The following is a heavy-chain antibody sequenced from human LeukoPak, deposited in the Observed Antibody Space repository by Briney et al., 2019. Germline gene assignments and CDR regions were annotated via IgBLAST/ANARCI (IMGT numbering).Heavy chain of an antibody. V-gene: IGHV3-11*06. J-gene: IGHJ4*02. Sequence: GGSMRLSCAASGFTFSDYYMSWIRQAPGKGLEWVSYISSSSSYTNYADSVKGRFTISRDNAKNSLYLQMNSLRAEDTAVYYCARGGKGDILTGHFDYWGQGTLVTVSS. D-gene: IGHD3-9*01. CDR3: ARGGKGDILTGHFDY. CDR2: ISSSSSYT. CDR1: GFTFSDYY.